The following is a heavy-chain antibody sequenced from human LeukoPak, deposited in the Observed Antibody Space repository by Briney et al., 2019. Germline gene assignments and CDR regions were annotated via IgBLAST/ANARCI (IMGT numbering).Heavy chain of an antibody. CDR1: GASVSTYY. D-gene: IGHD1-26*01. CDR2: VHSSGGT. CDR3: ARDIRTVGATLYFDY. J-gene: IGHJ4*02. Sequence: SETLSLTCTLSGASVSTYYWSWIRQPPGKGLEWIANVHSSGGTSYNPSLKSRVTISIDTSKNQFSLKLTSVTTADTAVYYCARDIRTVGATLYFDYWGQGTLLTVSS. V-gene: IGHV4-59*02.